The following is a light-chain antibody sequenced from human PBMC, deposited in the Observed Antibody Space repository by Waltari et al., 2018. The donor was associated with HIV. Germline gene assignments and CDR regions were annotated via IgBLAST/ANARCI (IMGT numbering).Light chain of an antibody. CDR3: HSHAGNLGV. Sequence: QSVLTQPPSVSGAPGQRVTIFCTGSSSNIGAGHAVHWYQLLPGNAPKVVIFDTIAPPAGVPARFSGSRSGTSSSLAINELRAEDEADYYCHSHAGNLGVFGGGTKVTVL. J-gene: IGLJ3*02. V-gene: IGLV1-40*01. CDR1: SSNIGAGHA. CDR2: DTI.